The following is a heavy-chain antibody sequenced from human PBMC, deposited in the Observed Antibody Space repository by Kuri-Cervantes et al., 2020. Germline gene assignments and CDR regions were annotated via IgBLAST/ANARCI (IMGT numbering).Heavy chain of an antibody. CDR2: INPSGGST. D-gene: IGHD2-15*01. V-gene: IGHV1-46*01. CDR1: GYTFTSYY. J-gene: IGHJ4*02. CDR3: AREEGYCSGGSCYYYFDY. Sequence: ASVKVSCRASGYTFTSYYMHWVRQAPGQGLEWMGIINPSGGSTSYAQKFQGRVTMTRDTSTSTVYMELSSLRSEDTAVYYCAREEGYCSGGSCYYYFDYWGQGTLVTVSS.